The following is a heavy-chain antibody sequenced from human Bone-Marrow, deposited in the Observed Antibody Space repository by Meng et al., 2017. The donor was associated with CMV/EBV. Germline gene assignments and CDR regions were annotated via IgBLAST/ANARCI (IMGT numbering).Heavy chain of an antibody. CDR1: GYTFTSYG. D-gene: IGHD3-3*01. Sequence: ASVKVSCKASGYTFTSYGISWVRQAPGQGLAWMGWISAYNGNTNYAQKLQGRVTMTTNTSPSTAYMELRSLRSDDTAVYYCARSLTIFGPGAWFDPWGQGTLVTVSS. CDR3: ARSLTIFGPGAWFDP. V-gene: IGHV1-18*01. CDR2: ISAYNGNT. J-gene: IGHJ5*02.